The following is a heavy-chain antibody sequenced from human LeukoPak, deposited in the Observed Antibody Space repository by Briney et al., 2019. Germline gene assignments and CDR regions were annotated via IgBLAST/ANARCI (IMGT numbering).Heavy chain of an antibody. Sequence: GGSLRLSCAASGFTFSYYGMSWVRQAPGKGLEWVAFIRYDGSNKYYADSVKGRFTISRDNSKNTLYLQMNSLRAEDTAVYYCAKELDYYGSGSWFDPWGQGTLVTVSS. CDR1: GFTFSYYG. CDR2: IRYDGSNK. J-gene: IGHJ5*02. D-gene: IGHD3-10*01. CDR3: AKELDYYGSGSWFDP. V-gene: IGHV3-30*02.